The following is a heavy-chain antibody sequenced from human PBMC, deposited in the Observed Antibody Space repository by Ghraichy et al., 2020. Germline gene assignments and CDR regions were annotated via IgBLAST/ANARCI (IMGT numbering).Heavy chain of an antibody. D-gene: IGHD6-19*01. Sequence: SETLSLTCTVSGGSISSYYWSWIRQPAGKGLEWIGRIYTSGSTNYNPSLKSRVTMSVDTSKNQFSLKLSSVTAADTAVYYCARDGMAVAGPPFDYWGQGTLVTVSS. CDR2: IYTSGST. J-gene: IGHJ4*02. CDR1: GGSISSYY. CDR3: ARDGMAVAGPPFDY. V-gene: IGHV4-4*07.